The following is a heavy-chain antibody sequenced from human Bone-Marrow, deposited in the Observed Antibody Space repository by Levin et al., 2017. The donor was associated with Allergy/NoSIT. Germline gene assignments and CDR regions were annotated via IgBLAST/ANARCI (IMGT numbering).Heavy chain of an antibody. J-gene: IGHJ4*02. CDR1: GFTFGGYG. D-gene: IGHD6-13*01. CDR2: IWYDGSNT. V-gene: IGHV3-33*01. CDR3: ARDEEARVAAPGGLIDY. Sequence: GESLKISCAASGFTFGGYGMHWVRQAPGKGLEWVAVIWYDGSNTEYADSVKGRFIISRDNSKNTLDLQMNSLRVEDTAGYYCARDEEARVAAPGGLIDYWGQGTLVTVSS.